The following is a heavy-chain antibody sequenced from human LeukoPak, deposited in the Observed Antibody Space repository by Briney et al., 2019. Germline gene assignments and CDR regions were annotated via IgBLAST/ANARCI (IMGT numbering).Heavy chain of an antibody. Sequence: GESPKISCKGSGYSFTTYWIGWVRQMPGKGLEWMGLIYPGDSHTTYSPSFQGQVTISADKSISTAYLQWSSLKASDTAMYYCATTYAGRYYFDYWGQGTLVTVSS. V-gene: IGHV5-51*01. CDR3: ATTYAGRYYFDY. CDR2: IYPGDSHT. D-gene: IGHD3-16*01. CDR1: GYSFTTYW. J-gene: IGHJ4*02.